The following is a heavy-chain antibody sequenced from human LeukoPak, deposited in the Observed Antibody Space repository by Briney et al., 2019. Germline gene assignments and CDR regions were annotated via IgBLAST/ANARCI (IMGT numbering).Heavy chain of an antibody. CDR1: GFTFTSYA. CDR2: IWYHGGNE. V-gene: IGHV3-33*01. CDR3: ARDVDTTSHLNWFDP. Sequence: GGSLRLSCAASGFTFTSYAMRWVRQAPGKGLEWVAVIWYHGGNENYADSVKGRFTISRDTTKNTLYLQMNSLRAEDTAMYYCARDVDTTSHLNWFDPWGQGTLVTVSS. D-gene: IGHD2/OR15-2a*01. J-gene: IGHJ5*02.